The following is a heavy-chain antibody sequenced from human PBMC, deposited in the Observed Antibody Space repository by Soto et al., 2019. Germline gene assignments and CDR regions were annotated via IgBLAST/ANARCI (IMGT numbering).Heavy chain of an antibody. Sequence: PGESLKISCKGSGYRFSSNYISWVRQMPGKGLEWMGIIYPGDSDTRYSPSFQGQVTISADKSISTAYLQWSSLKASDTAMYYCARLHPQLGWFDPWGQGTLVTVSS. CDR1: GYRFSSNY. CDR2: IYPGDSDT. J-gene: IGHJ5*02. CDR3: ARLHPQLGWFDP. D-gene: IGHD5-18*01. V-gene: IGHV5-51*01.